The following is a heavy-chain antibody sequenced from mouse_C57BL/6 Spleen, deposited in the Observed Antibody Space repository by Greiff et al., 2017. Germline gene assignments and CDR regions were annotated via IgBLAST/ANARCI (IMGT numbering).Heavy chain of an antibody. V-gene: IGHV5-9-1*02. J-gene: IGHJ2*01. CDR3: TRDHHYYGSSYDY. Sequence: EVKLVESGEGLVKPGGSLKLSCAASGFTFSSYAMSWVRQTPEKRLEWVAYISSGGDYIYYADTVKGRFTISRDNARNTLYLQMSSLKSEDTAMYYCTRDHHYYGSSYDYWGQGTTLTVSS. D-gene: IGHD1-1*01. CDR2: ISSGGDYI. CDR1: GFTFSSYA.